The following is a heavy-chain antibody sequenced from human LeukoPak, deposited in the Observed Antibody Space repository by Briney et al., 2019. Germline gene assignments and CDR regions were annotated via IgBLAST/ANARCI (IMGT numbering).Heavy chain of an antibody. V-gene: IGHV3-23*01. CDR1: GFTFSNYG. J-gene: IGHJ4*02. CDR3: AKESLGGFYFDY. D-gene: IGHD3-16*01. CDR2: ISGSGGST. Sequence: GGSLRLSCAASGFTFSNYGMSWVRQAPGRGLEWVSAISGSGGSTYYADSVKGRFTISRDNSKNTLYLQMNSLRAEDTAVYYCAKESLGGFYFDYWGQGTLVTVSS.